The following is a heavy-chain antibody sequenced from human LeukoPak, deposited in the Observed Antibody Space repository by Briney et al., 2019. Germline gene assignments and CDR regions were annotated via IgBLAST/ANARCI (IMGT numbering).Heavy chain of an antibody. Sequence: PGGSLRLSCAASGFTFSSYGMHWVRQAPGKGLEWVAFIRYDGSNKYYADSVKGRFTISRDNSKNTLYLQMNSPRAEDTAVYYCAKLKLAAADPPACDWGQGTLVTVSS. D-gene: IGHD6-13*01. CDR2: IRYDGSNK. J-gene: IGHJ4*02. CDR3: AKLKLAAADPPACD. CDR1: GFTFSSYG. V-gene: IGHV3-30*02.